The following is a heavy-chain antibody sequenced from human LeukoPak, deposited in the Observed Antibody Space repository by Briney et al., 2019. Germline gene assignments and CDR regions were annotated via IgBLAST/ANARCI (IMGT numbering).Heavy chain of an antibody. CDR1: GGYISSSSDY. D-gene: IGHD3-22*01. CDR3: ARRRYYDSTGYFD. J-gene: IGHJ1*01. CDR2: VYYTGRT. Sequence: SETLSLTCTVSGGYISSSSDYSGWIRQPPGKGLEWIGGVYYTGRTYYNSSLTSRLTISIDTSKNQFSLKLASVTAADTAVYYCARRRYYDSTGYFDWGQGTLITVSS. V-gene: IGHV4-39*01.